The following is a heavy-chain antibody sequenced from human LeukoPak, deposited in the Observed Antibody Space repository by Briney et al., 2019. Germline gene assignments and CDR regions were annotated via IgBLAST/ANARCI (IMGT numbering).Heavy chain of an antibody. Sequence: SETLSLTCTVSGGSISSGGYYWSWIRQPAGKGLEWIGRIYTSGSTNYNPSLKSRVTISVDTSKNQFSLKLSSVTAADTAVYYCARKEGESYYFDYWGQGTLVTVSS. V-gene: IGHV4-61*02. J-gene: IGHJ4*02. CDR3: ARKEGESYYFDY. CDR1: GGSISSGGYY. CDR2: IYTSGST. D-gene: IGHD1-26*01.